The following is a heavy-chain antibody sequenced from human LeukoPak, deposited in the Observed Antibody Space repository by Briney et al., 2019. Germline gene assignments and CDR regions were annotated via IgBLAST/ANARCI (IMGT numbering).Heavy chain of an antibody. D-gene: IGHD4-23*01. V-gene: IGHV5-51*01. CDR3: ARRSDGGKDFDQ. Sequence: GESLKISCKGSGYSFTSYWIAWGRQMPGKGLEWMGINYPDDSDTRYSPSFQGQVTISADKSISTAYLQWISLKASDTAMYYCARRSDGGKDFDQWGQGTLVTVSS. J-gene: IGHJ4*02. CDR2: NYPDDSDT. CDR1: GYSFTSYW.